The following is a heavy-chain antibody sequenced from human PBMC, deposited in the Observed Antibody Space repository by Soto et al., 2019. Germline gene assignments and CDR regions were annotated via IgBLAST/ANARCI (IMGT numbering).Heavy chain of an antibody. J-gene: IGHJ6*02. V-gene: IGHV1-2*04. Sequence: ASVKVSCKASGYTFTGYYMHWVRQAPGQGLEWMGWINPNSGGTNYAQKFQGWVTMTRDTSISTAYMELSRLRSDDTAVYYCARENIGRAAAGGYYYYGMDGWGQGTTVTVAS. D-gene: IGHD6-13*01. CDR1: GYTFTGYY. CDR2: INPNSGGT. CDR3: ARENIGRAAAGGYYYYGMDG.